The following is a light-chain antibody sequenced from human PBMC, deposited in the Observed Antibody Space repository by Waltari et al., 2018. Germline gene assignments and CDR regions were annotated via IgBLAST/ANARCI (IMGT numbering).Light chain of an antibody. J-gene: IGKJ4*01. Sequence: DIQMTQSPSSLSASVGDRVTITCQASQDINNYLNWFQQKPGEAPNLLIYDASNLETGVPSRFSGSGSATEFTLIITSLQPEDFATYYCQQYLNLPLTFGGGTKVEIK. CDR3: QQYLNLPLT. CDR2: DAS. CDR1: QDINNY. V-gene: IGKV1-33*01.